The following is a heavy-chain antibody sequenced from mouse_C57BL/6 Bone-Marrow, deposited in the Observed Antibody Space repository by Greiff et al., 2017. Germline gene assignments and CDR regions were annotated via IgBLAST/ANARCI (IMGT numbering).Heavy chain of an antibody. J-gene: IGHJ2*01. CDR2: IDPSDSET. CDR1: GYTFTSYW. D-gene: IGHD1-1*01. CDR3: ARYYGSSYFDY. Sequence: QVQLKQPGAELVRPGSSVKLSCKASGYTFTSYWMHWVKQRPIQGLEWIGNIDPSDSETHYNQKFKDKATLTVYKSSSTAYMQLSSLTSEDSAVCYCARYYGSSYFDYWGQGTTLTVSS. V-gene: IGHV1-52*01.